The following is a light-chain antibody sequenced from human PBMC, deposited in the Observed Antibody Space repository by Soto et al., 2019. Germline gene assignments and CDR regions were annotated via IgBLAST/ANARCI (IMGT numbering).Light chain of an antibody. J-gene: IGLJ2*01. CDR1: DSDVGGYNY. Sequence: QSALTQPASVSGSPGQSITISCTGTDSDVGGYNYVSWYQQHPDKAPKLMIYGVYNRPSGVSNRFSGSKSGNTASLTISGLQAEDEADYYCSSFTNNDTPHVVFGGGTQLTVL. V-gene: IGLV2-14*01. CDR2: GVY. CDR3: SSFTNNDTPHVV.